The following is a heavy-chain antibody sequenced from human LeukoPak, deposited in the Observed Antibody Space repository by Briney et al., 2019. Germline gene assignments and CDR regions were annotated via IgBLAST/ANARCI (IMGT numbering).Heavy chain of an antibody. D-gene: IGHD5-12*01. Sequence: SETLSLTCTVSGGSISSSSYYWGWIRQPPGKGLEWIGSIYYSGSTYYNPSLKSRVTISVDTSKNQFSLKLSSVTAADTAVYYCARAPRGRYSGYEGSFDYWGQGTLVTVSS. J-gene: IGHJ4*02. CDR3: ARAPRGRYSGYEGSFDY. V-gene: IGHV4-39*07. CDR1: GGSISSSSYY. CDR2: IYYSGST.